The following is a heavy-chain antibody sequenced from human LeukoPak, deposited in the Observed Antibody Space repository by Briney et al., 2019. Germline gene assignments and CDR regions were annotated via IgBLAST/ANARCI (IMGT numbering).Heavy chain of an antibody. D-gene: IGHD2-2*01. V-gene: IGHV3-30*18. CDR3: AKDRRSGYCSSTSCYHYYYGMDV. Sequence: GRSLRLSCAASGFTSSSYGMHWVRQAPGKGLEWVAVISYDGSNKYYADSVKGRFTISRDNSKNTLYLQMNSLRAEDTAVYYCAKDRRSGYCSSTSCYHYYYGMDVWGQGTTVTVSS. J-gene: IGHJ6*02. CDR1: GFTSSSYG. CDR2: ISYDGSNK.